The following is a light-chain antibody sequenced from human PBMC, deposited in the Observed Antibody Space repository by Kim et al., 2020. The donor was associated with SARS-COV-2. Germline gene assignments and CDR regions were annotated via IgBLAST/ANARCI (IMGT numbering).Light chain of an antibody. Sequence: SVGDRVTITCRASQGISNYLAWYQQKPGKVPKLLIYAASTLQSGVPSRFSGSGSGTDFTLTISSLQPEDVATYYCQKYSSGPPITFGQGTRLEIK. CDR2: AAS. CDR3: QKYSSGPPIT. J-gene: IGKJ5*01. V-gene: IGKV1-27*01. CDR1: QGISNY.